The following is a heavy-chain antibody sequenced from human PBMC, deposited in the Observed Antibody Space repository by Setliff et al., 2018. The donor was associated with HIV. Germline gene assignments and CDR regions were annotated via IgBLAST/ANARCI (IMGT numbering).Heavy chain of an antibody. CDR1: GFTFSSYG. CDR2: IWYDGSKI. J-gene: IGHJ1*01. V-gene: IGHV3-33*01. CDR3: ARDFRLRSLGLGAILD. D-gene: IGHD1-26*01. Sequence: HPGGSLRLSCAASGFTFSSYGMHWVRQAPGKGLEWVAIIWYDGSKIYYADSVKGRFTISRDNSKNTLYLQMNSLRAEDTAVYYCARDFRLRSLGLGAILDWGQGTLVTVSS.